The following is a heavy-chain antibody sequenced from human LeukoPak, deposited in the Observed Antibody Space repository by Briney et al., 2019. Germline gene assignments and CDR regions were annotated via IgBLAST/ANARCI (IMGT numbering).Heavy chain of an antibody. V-gene: IGHV3-64*01. CDR1: GFTFSSYA. CDR2: ISSNGGST. CDR3: ARGSSSWLGDQFDY. D-gene: IGHD6-13*01. J-gene: IGHJ4*02. Sequence: PGGSLRLSCVASGFTFSSYAMHWVRQAPGKGLEYVSAISSNGGSTYYANSVKGRFTISRDNSKNTLYLQMGSLRAEDMAVYYCARGSSSWLGDQFDYWGQGTLVTVSS.